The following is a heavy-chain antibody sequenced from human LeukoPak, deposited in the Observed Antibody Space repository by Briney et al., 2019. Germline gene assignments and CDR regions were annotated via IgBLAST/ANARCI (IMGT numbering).Heavy chain of an antibody. Sequence: PSETLSLTCAVSGGSLSGYYWTWIRQPPGKGLERIGEINHSGRTNYNPSLKSRVIMSVDTSKNQFSLKLSSVTAADTAVYYCARPLGYCSDSRCPQSWFDPWGQGTLVTVSS. V-gene: IGHV4-34*01. D-gene: IGHD2-15*01. CDR1: GGSLSGYY. J-gene: IGHJ5*02. CDR2: INHSGRT. CDR3: ARPLGYCSDSRCPQSWFDP.